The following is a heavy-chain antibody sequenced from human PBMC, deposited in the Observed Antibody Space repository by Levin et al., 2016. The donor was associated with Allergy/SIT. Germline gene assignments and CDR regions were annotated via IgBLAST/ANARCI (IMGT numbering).Heavy chain of an antibody. V-gene: IGHV4-59*01. D-gene: IGHD3-9*01. CDR1: GGSISSYY. CDR3: ARVNILTGYYFGVRDYYGMDV. CDR2: IYYSGST. J-gene: IGHJ6*02. Sequence: SETLSLTCTVSGGSISSYYWSWIRQPPGKGLEWIGYIYYSGSTNYNPSLKSRVTISVDTSKNQFSLKLSSVTAADTAVYYCARVNILTGYYFGVRDYYGMDVWGQGTTVTVSS.